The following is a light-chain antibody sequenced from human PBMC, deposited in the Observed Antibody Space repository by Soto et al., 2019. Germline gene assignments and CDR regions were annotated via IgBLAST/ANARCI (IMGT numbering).Light chain of an antibody. CDR3: QRYYNYRT. Sequence: TRCPISLTLSPSASATLSCRPTQSVITNYLAWYQQKPGQAPRLLIYGVSNRPTGIPDRFSGSGSGTDFTLTITCLQPEDFATYYCQRYYNYRTFGQGTKVDIK. CDR1: QSVITNY. J-gene: IGKJ1*01. CDR2: GVS. V-gene: IGKV3D-7*01.